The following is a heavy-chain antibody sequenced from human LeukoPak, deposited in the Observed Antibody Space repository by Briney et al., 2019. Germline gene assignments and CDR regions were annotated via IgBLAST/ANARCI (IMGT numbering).Heavy chain of an antibody. Sequence: GGSLRLSCAASGFTFSDYYMSWIRQAPGKGLEWVSSISSSSSYIYYADSVKGRFTISRDNAKNSLYLQMNSLRAEDTAVYYCASVLVGYYYDSSGTTWGQGPLVTVSS. V-gene: IGHV3-11*06. CDR3: ASVLVGYYYDSSGTT. CDR2: ISSSSSYI. CDR1: GFTFSDYY. D-gene: IGHD3-22*01. J-gene: IGHJ5*02.